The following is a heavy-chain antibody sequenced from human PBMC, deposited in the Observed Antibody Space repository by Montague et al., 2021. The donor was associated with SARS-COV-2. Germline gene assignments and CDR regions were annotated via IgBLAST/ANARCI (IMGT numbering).Heavy chain of an antibody. J-gene: IGHJ4*02. CDR2: VSARGST. CDR3: ACAVVAAPGTFDY. V-gene: IGHV4-4*07. D-gene: IGHD6-13*01. CDR1: GDSISYFY. Sequence: SETLSLTCTVSGDSISYFYWSWIWQPAGNGLERIGRVSARGSTNXNPSRSSGVTMSVDTSKKQYSLRLSPVTAADTAVYYCACAVVAAPGTFDYWGQGTLVTVSS.